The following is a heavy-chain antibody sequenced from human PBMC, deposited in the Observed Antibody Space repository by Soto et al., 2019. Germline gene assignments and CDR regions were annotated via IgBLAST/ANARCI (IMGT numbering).Heavy chain of an antibody. CDR2: IIPIFGTA. D-gene: IGHD3-10*01. CDR3: AARSTMRSDY. V-gene: IGHV1-69*01. J-gene: IGHJ4*02. Sequence: GXSVKVSCQASGGTFSSYAISWGRQAPGQGLEWMGGIIPIFGTANYAQKFQGRVTITADESTSTAYMELSSLRSEDTAVYYCAARSTMRSDYWGQGTLVTVSS. CDR1: GGTFSSYA.